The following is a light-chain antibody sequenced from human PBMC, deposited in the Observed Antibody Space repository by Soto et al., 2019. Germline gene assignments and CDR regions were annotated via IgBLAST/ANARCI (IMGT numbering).Light chain of an antibody. CDR1: QSVSSSY. CDR2: GES. Sequence: ELVLTQSPGTLSLSPGERATLSCRGSQSVSSSYLAWYQQKPGQAPRLLIYGESSRATGIPDRFSGSGSGTEFNLTISRLQSEDFAVYYCQKYGNSPITCGQGTRLEIK. V-gene: IGKV3-20*01. CDR3: QKYGNSPIT. J-gene: IGKJ5*01.